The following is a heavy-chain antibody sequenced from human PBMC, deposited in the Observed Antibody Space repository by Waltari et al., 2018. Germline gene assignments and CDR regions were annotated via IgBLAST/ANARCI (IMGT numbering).Heavy chain of an antibody. Sequence: QVQLVQSGAEVTKPGASVKVSCKASGYTFTGYYLHWVRQAPGQGLEWMGRINPNSGGTNYAQKFQGRVTMTRDTSISTAYMELSRLRSDDTAVYYCAREDSSSFYYFDYWGQGTLVTVSS. J-gene: IGHJ4*02. CDR3: AREDSSSFYYFDY. V-gene: IGHV1-2*06. D-gene: IGHD6-13*01. CDR1: GYTFTGYY. CDR2: INPNSGGT.